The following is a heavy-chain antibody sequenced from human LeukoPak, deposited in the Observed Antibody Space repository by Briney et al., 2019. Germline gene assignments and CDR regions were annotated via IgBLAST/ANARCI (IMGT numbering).Heavy chain of an antibody. V-gene: IGHV3-74*03. CDR3: ARDTVSAFDY. D-gene: IGHD2-8*02. Sequence: GGSLRLSCAASGFTFRTYWTHWVRHAPGKGLVWVSGIRGDESKTTYADSVKGRFTISRDNAENTLYLQRNGLRAEYTAVYYCARDTVSAFDYWGQGALVSVSS. CDR2: IRGDESKT. CDR1: GFTFRTYW. J-gene: IGHJ4*02.